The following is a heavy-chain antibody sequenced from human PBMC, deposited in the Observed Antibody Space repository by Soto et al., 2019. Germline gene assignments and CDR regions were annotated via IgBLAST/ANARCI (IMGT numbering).Heavy chain of an antibody. CDR1: GFTFNDAW. D-gene: IGHD2-2*02. CDR2: IKSKSDGGTT. V-gene: IGHV3-15*01. J-gene: IGHJ4*02. Sequence: GGSLRLSCAASGFTFNDAWMSWVRQAPGKGLEWVGRIKSKSDGGTTDYAAPVTGRFIISRDDSKNTLFLQVNSLKTEDTAVYSCTCRIPQTVGFDHWGQGTLATVYS. CDR3: TCRIPQTVGFDH.